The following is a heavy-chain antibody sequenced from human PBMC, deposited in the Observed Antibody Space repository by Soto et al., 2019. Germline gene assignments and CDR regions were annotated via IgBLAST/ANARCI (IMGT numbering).Heavy chain of an antibody. Sequence: PSETLSLTCAFYVGSFSGYYWSWIRHPPGKGLEWIGEINHSGSTNYNPSLKSRVTISVDTSKNQFSLKLSSVTAADTAVYYCARVGAPEEYYGMDVWGQGTTVNVSS. CDR1: VGSFSGYY. CDR2: INHSGST. J-gene: IGHJ6*02. CDR3: ARVGAPEEYYGMDV. D-gene: IGHD1-26*01. V-gene: IGHV4-34*01.